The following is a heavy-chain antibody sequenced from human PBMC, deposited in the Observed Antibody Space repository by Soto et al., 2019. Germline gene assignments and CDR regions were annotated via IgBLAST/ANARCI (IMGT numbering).Heavy chain of an antibody. CDR2: IVVGSGNT. V-gene: IGHV1-58*01. D-gene: IGHD2-8*02. CDR1: GFTFTNSA. J-gene: IGHJ4*02. Sequence: QMQLVQSGPEVKKPGTSVKVSCKASGFTFTNSAVHWLRQTRGQRLEWIGWIVVGSGNTKYARTFQDRITITRDMSTSTADRDLSSLRSDDTAVYDCAAVPDHYTGSGYYFDYWGQGTLVTVSS. CDR3: AAVPDHYTGSGYYFDY.